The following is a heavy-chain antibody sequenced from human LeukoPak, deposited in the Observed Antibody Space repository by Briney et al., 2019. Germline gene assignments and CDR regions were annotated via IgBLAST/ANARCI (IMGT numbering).Heavy chain of an antibody. CDR2: IIPIFGTA. D-gene: IGHD2-2*01. CDR1: GGTFSSYA. V-gene: IGHV1-69*05. J-gene: IGHJ5*02. Sequence: SVKVSCKASGGTFSSYAISWVRQAPGQGLEWMGRIIPIFGTANYAQKFQGRVTITTDESTSTAYMELSSLRSEDTAVYYCARGIVVPAATQSWFDPWGQGTLVTVSS. CDR3: ARGIVVPAATQSWFDP.